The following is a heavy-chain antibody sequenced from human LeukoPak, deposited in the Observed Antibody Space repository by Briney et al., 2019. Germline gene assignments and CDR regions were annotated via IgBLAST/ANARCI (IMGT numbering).Heavy chain of an antibody. V-gene: IGHV1-2*02. D-gene: IGHD3-10*01. CDR3: ARDLLWFGELPSEGY. CDR2: INPNSGGT. J-gene: IGHJ4*02. CDR1: GYTFTGYY. Sequence: ASVKVSCKASGYTFTGYYMHWVRQAPGQGLEWMGWINPNSGGTNYAQKFQGRVTMTRDTSISTAYMELSRLRSDDTAVYYCARDLLWFGELPSEGYWGQGTLVTVSS.